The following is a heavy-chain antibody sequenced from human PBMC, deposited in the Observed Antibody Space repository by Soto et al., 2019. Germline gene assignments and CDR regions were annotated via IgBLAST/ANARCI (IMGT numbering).Heavy chain of an antibody. J-gene: IGHJ6*02. CDR3: ASYDYSNYGSGYYYYYGMDV. CDR1: GYTFTSYA. V-gene: IGHV1-3*01. Sequence: ASVKVSCKASGYTFTSYAMHWVRQAPGQRLEWMGWINAGNGNTKYSQKFQGRVTITRDTSASTAYMELSSLRSEDTAVYYCASYDYSNYGSGYYYYYGMDVWGQGTTVTVSS. CDR2: INAGNGNT. D-gene: IGHD4-4*01.